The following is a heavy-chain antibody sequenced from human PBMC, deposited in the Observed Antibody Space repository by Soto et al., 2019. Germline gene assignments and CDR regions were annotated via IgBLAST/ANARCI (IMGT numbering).Heavy chain of an antibody. CDR2: IGGSGVVT. V-gene: IGHV3-23*01. CDR1: KFTFSSYA. Sequence: GGSLRLSCAASKFTFSSYAMSWVRQAPGKGLEWASSIGGSGVVTYYADSVKGRFTISRDNSKNTLYLQMNSLRAEDTAVYYCAKDQGFDPRGQGTLVTVSS. J-gene: IGHJ5*02. CDR3: AKDQGFDP.